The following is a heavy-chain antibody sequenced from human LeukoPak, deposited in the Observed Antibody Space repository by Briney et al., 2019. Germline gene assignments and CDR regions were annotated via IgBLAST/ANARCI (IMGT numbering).Heavy chain of an antibody. J-gene: IGHJ4*02. Sequence: PSETLSLTCAVYGGSFSGYYWSWIRQAPGKGLEWIGEINHSGSTNYNPSLKSRVTISVDTSKNQFSLKLSSVTAADTAVYYCARGGPVDYWGQGTLVTVSS. CDR3: ARGGPVDY. V-gene: IGHV4-34*01. CDR1: GGSFSGYY. CDR2: INHSGST.